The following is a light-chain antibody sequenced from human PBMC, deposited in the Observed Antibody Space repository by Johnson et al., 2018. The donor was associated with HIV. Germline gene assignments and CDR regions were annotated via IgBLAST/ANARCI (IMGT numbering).Light chain of an antibody. Sequence: QSVLTQPPSVSAAPGQKVTISCSGSSSNIGNNYVSWYRQLPGTAPKLLIYENTQRPSGIPDRFSGSKSGASATLGITGLQTGDEAEYYCATWDRSLSAGDVFGTGAKVTVL. J-gene: IGLJ1*01. CDR3: ATWDRSLSAGDV. CDR2: ENT. V-gene: IGLV1-51*02. CDR1: SSNIGNNY.